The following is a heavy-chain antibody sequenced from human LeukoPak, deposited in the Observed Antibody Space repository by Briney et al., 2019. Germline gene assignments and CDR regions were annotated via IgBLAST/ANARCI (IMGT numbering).Heavy chain of an antibody. CDR3: ATDPGGYCSSTSCSDVFDI. J-gene: IGHJ3*02. Sequence: GASVKVSCKVSGYTLTELCMHWVRQAPGKGLEWMGGLDPEDDETIYAQKFQGRVTMTEDTSTDTAYMELSSLRSEDTAVYYCATDPGGYCSSTSCSDVFDIWGQGTMVSVSS. CDR1: GYTLTELC. CDR2: LDPEDDET. V-gene: IGHV1-24*01. D-gene: IGHD2-2*01.